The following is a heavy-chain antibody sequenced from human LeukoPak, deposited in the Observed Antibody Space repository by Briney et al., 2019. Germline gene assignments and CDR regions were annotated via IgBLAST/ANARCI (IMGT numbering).Heavy chain of an antibody. J-gene: IGHJ6*03. CDR3: ATGIAAAGFYYYYMDV. CDR2: IIPILGIA. CDR1: GGTFSSYT. D-gene: IGHD6-13*01. V-gene: IGHV1-69*02. Sequence: SVKVSCKASGGTFSSYTISWVRQAPGQGLEWMGRIIPILGIANYAQKFQGRVTITADKSTSTAYMELSSLRSEDTAVYYCATGIAAAGFYYYYMDVWGKGTTVTVSS.